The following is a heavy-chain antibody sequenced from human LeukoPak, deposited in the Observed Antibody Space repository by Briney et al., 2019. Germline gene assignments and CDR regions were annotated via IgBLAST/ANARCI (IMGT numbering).Heavy chain of an antibody. Sequence: GGSLRLSCAASGFTFSWFWMSWVRQAPGKGLEWVGRSRDRAKSYSTDYAASVKGRFTISRDNSKNSVYLQMNSLKTEDTAVYYCTSGPMTTLTSYWGQGTLVTVSS. CDR3: TSGPMTTLTSY. J-gene: IGHJ4*02. CDR2: SRDRAKSYST. V-gene: IGHV3-72*01. D-gene: IGHD4-17*01. CDR1: GFTFSWFW.